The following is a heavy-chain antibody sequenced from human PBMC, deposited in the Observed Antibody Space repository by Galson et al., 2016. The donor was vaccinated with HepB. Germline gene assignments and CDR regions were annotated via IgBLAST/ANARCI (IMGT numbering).Heavy chain of an antibody. Sequence: SLRLSCAVSGFTFDEYAMHWVRQVPGKGLEWVSGITWNSRSIDYADSVKGRFTISRDNAKNSLYLEMNSLRPEDSALYYCAKDFRTIVRGVNTPFYYYYDMDVWGQGTTVTVSS. CDR1: GFTFDEYA. V-gene: IGHV3-9*01. D-gene: IGHD3-10*01. CDR3: AKDFRTIVRGVNTPFYYYYDMDV. CDR2: ITWNSRSI. J-gene: IGHJ6*02.